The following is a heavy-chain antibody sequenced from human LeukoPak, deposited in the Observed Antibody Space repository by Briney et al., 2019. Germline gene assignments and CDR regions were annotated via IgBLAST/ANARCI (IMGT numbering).Heavy chain of an antibody. J-gene: IGHJ4*02. V-gene: IGHV1-18*01. CDR1: GYTFTCYG. CDR3: ARDWQDYGDYYYFDY. D-gene: IGHD4-17*01. Sequence: ASVKVSCQSSGYTFTCYGISGVRQAAGQGLEGMGWISAYNGNTNYAQKLQGRVTMTTDTSTSTAYMELRSLRSEDTAVYYCARDWQDYGDYYYFDYWGQGTLVTVSS. CDR2: ISAYNGNT.